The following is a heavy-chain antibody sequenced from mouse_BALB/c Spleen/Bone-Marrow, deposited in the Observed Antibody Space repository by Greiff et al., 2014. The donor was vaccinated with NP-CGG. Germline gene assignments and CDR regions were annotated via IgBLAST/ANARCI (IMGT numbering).Heavy chain of an antibody. J-gene: IGHJ3*01. CDR1: GFNIKDTY. CDR3: ASYYYGSSGFAY. D-gene: IGHD1-1*01. Sequence: EVHLQQSGAELVKPGASVKLSCTASGFNIKDTYMHWVKQRPEQGLEWIGRIDPANGNTKYDPEFQGKATITADTSSNTAYLQLSSLTSEDTAVYYCASYYYGSSGFAYWGQGTLVTVSA. V-gene: IGHV14-3*02. CDR2: IDPANGNT.